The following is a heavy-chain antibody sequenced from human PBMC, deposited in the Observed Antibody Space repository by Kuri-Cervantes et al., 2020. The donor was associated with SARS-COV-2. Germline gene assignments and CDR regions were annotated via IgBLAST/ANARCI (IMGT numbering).Heavy chain of an antibody. CDR2: ISRDSRNT. V-gene: IGHV3-43*01. CDR3: AKEGGTIYMDV. CDR1: GFNFNDYT. D-gene: IGHD2-15*01. J-gene: IGHJ6*03. Sequence: GESLKISCAAPGFNFNDYTLHWVRQAPGEGLEWVSLISRDSRNTYYADSVKGRFTISRDNSKNSLYLQMNSLRAEDSALYYCAKEGGTIYMDVWGKGTTVTVSS.